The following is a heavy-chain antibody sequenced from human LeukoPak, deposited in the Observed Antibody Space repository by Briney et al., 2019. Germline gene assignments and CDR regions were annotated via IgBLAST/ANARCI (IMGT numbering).Heavy chain of an antibody. D-gene: IGHD3-10*01. J-gene: IGHJ5*02. V-gene: IGHV3-48*03. CDR1: GFTFSSYE. CDR3: ARAAGVGKLLWFGELFPNWFYP. CDR2: ISSSGSTI. Sequence: GGSLRLSCAASGFTFSSYEMNWVRQAPGKGLEWVSYISSSGSTIYYADSVKGRFTISRDNAKNSLYLQVNSLRAEDTAVYYCARAAGVGKLLWFGELFPNWFYPWGQGTLVTVSS.